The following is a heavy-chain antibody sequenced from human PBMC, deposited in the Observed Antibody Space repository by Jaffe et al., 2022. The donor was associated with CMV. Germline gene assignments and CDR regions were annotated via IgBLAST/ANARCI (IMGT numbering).Heavy chain of an antibody. CDR2: ISNNGGNR. CDR1: GFTFGNYA. CDR3: ARDRDNNGYYSGPFAY. J-gene: IGHJ4*02. D-gene: IGHD3-22*01. Sequence: EAQLVESGGGLVQPGGSLRLSCVASGFTFGNYAMYWVRQAPGRGLEYISGISNNGGNRYYVDSVKGRFTISRDNSKRTLYLQMDSLRAEDMAIYYCARDRDNNGYYSGPFAYWGQGALVTVSS. V-gene: IGHV3-64*07.